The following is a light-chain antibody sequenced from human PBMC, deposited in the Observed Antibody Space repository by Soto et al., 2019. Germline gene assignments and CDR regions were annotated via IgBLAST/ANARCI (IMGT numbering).Light chain of an antibody. V-gene: IGKV3-15*01. CDR1: QSMSNN. CDR3: QQYHNWPPFT. Sequence: EIVMTQSPATLSVSPGERATLSCRASQSMSNNLAWYQQKHGQAPRLLIYGASTRYTGIPDRFSGSGSGTEFTLTISSLQSEDFAIYYCQQYHNWPPFTFGQGTRLEIK. J-gene: IGKJ5*01. CDR2: GAS.